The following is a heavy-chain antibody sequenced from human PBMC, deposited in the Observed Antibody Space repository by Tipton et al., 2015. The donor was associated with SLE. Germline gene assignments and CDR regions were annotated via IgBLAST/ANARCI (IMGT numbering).Heavy chain of an antibody. CDR3: TRRMIYGADAFDI. Sequence: SLRLSCAASGFTFSSYSMNWVRQAPGKGLEWVSSISSSSSYIYYADSVKGRLTISRDNAKNSLYLQMNSLRAEDTAVYYCTRRMIYGADAFDIWGQGTIVTVSS. J-gene: IGHJ3*02. V-gene: IGHV3-21*01. CDR2: ISSSSSYI. D-gene: IGHD4-17*01. CDR1: GFTFSSYS.